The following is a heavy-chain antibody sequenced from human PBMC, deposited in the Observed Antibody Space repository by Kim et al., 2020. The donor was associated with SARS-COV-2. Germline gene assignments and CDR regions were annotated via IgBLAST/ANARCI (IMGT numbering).Heavy chain of an antibody. V-gene: IGHV3-30*01. J-gene: IGHJ4*02. D-gene: IGHD2-2*01. CDR2: DGSNK. CDR3: ARAPAMH. Sequence: DGSNKYYADSVKGRFTISRDNSKNTLYLQMNSLRAEDTAVYYCARAPAMHWGQGTLVTVSS.